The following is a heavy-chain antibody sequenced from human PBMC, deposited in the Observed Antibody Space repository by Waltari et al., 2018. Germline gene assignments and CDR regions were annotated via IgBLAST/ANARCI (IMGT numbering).Heavy chain of an antibody. CDR1: GCSFSNYA. V-gene: IGHV3-23*01. CDR2: IGDSGGST. CDR3: VKDRWWGRSSGYWPFDY. Sequence: EVQLLESGGNLVQPGGSLRLSCAGSGCSFSNYALSWVRQAPGKGLEWVSGIGDSGGSTYYADSVKGRFTISRDNSKNTLYLQMNSLRAEDTAVYYCVKDRWWGRSSGYWPFDYWGQGTLITVSS. D-gene: IGHD3-22*01. J-gene: IGHJ4*02.